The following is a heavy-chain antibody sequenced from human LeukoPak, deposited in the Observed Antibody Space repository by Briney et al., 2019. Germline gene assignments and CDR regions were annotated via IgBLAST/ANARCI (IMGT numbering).Heavy chain of an antibody. CDR2: ISYDGSNK. V-gene: IGHV3-30*18. Sequence: PGGSLRLSCAASGFTFSSYGMHWVRQAPGKGLEWVAVISYDGSNKYYADSVKGRFTISRDNSKNTLYLQMNSLSAEDTAVYYCAKDRDSSGWFDFWGQGTLVTVSS. CDR3: AKDRDSSGWFDF. J-gene: IGHJ4*02. CDR1: GFTFSSYG. D-gene: IGHD6-19*01.